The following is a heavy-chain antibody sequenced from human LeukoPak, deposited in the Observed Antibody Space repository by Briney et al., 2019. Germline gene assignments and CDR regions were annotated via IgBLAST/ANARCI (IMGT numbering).Heavy chain of an antibody. CDR3: ARCSRSAFDY. D-gene: IGHD2-15*01. V-gene: IGHV4-30-2*01. J-gene: IGHJ4*02. Sequence: SQTLSLTCTVSGGSISSGGYYWSWIRQPPGKGLEWIGYIYHSGSTYYNPSLKSRVTISVDRSKNQFSLKLSSVTAADTAVYYCARCSRSAFDYWGQGTLVTVSS. CDR1: GGSISSGGYY. CDR2: IYHSGST.